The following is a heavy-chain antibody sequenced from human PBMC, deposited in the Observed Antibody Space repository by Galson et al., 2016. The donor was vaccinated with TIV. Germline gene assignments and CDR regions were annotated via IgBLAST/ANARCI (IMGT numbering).Heavy chain of an antibody. CDR2: IIPILGMT. CDR3: ARGPHSAYGTFSDY. V-gene: IGHV1-69*04. D-gene: IGHD5-12*01. Sequence: SVKVSCKASGGTFSSYALSWVRQAPGQGFEWMGRIIPILGMTNYAQRFQGRVTNTADRSATTAYMELNSLRSEDTAVYYCARGPHSAYGTFSDYWGQGTLVTVSS. J-gene: IGHJ4*02. CDR1: GGTFSSYA.